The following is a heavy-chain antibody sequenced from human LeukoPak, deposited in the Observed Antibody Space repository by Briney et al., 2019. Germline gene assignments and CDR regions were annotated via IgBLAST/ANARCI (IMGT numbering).Heavy chain of an antibody. CDR2: IYYRGST. Sequence: SETLSLTCTVSGDSISGSTYYWGWIRQPPGKGLEWIETIYYRGSTYYNPSLKSRVSISVDTSKNQFSLKLSSVTAADTAVYYCARDRGPGSTIFDAFDIWGQGTMVTVSS. V-gene: IGHV4-39*07. J-gene: IGHJ3*02. D-gene: IGHD2-2*01. CDR3: ARDRGPGSTIFDAFDI. CDR1: GDSISGSTYY.